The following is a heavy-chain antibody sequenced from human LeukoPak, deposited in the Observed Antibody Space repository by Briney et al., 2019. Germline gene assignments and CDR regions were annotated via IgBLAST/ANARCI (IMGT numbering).Heavy chain of an antibody. CDR1: GGTFSSYA. J-gene: IGHJ5*02. CDR3: APVSGYCTNGVCWSDP. CDR2: IIPIFGTA. V-gene: IGHV1-69*13. Sequence: SVKVSCKASGGTFSSYAISWVRQAPGQGLEWMGGIIPIFGTANYAQKFQGRVTITADESTSTAYMELSSLRSEDTAVYYCAPVSGYCTNGVCWSDPWGQGTLVTVSS. D-gene: IGHD2-8*01.